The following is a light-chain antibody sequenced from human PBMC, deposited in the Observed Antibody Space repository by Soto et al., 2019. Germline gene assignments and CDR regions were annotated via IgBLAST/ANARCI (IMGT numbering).Light chain of an antibody. Sequence: EIVLTQSPGTLSLSPGERATLSCRATQSVSSSYLAWYQQKPGQAPRLLIYGASSRATGIPDRFSGSGSGTDFTLTISRLEPQDFALYYCKQYGSSPRTFGQGTKVEIK. CDR3: KQYGSSPRT. V-gene: IGKV3-20*01. CDR1: QSVSSSY. CDR2: GAS. J-gene: IGKJ1*01.